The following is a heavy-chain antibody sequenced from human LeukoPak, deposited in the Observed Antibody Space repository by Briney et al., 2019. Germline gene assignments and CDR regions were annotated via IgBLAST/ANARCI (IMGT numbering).Heavy chain of an antibody. CDR2: IKNRADGGTT. Sequence: GGSLRLSCGASGFIFSNAWMNWVRQAPGKGLEWVGRIKNRADGGTTDYAAPVKGRFTISRDDSKNTLYLQMNSLKTEDTAVYYCTTVEYKQWLDLDYWGQGTLVTVSS. J-gene: IGHJ4*02. CDR1: GFIFSNAW. CDR3: TTVEYKQWLDLDY. V-gene: IGHV3-15*07. D-gene: IGHD6-19*01.